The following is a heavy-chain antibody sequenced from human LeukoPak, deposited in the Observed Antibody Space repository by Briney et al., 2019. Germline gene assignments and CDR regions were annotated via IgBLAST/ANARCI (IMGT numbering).Heavy chain of an antibody. D-gene: IGHD1-26*01. J-gene: IGHJ4*02. CDR3: AKSLPFDY. V-gene: IGHV3-30-3*02. CDR1: GFTFSSYA. CDR2: ISYDGSNK. Sequence: GGSLRLSCAASGFTFSSYAMHWVRQAPGKGLEWVAVISYDGSNKYYADSVKGRFTISRDNSKNTLYLQMNSLRAEDTAVYYCAKSLPFDYWGQGTLVTVSS.